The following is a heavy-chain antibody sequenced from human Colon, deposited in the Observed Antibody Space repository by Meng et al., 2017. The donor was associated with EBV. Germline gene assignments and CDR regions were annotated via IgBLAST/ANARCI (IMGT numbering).Heavy chain of an antibody. V-gene: IGHV4-34*01. CDR2: IDHRGNT. D-gene: IGHD3-10*01. J-gene: IGHJ5*02. CDR3: ARRGPSGNFSP. Sequence: VPLQQWGAGRLKPSETLSRSCAVYGGSFRDYYWTWIRHPPGKGLEWIGEIDHRGNTKYNPSLKSRVTISLDTSKKQFSLKVSSVTAADSAVYYCARRGPSGNFSPWSQGALVTVSS. CDR1: GGSFRDYY.